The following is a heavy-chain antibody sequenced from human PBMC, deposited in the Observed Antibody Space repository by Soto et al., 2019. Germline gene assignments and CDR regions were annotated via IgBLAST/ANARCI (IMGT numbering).Heavy chain of an antibody. V-gene: IGHV4-39*01. CDR3: ARHFVAVVIKGWGY. Sequence: SETLSLTCNVSGGSFSSRNYYWDWHSQPPGKGLEWIGTTYYNGNAYYNPSLRSRVSMSVDTSKNQFSLKLISVTAADTAVYYCARHFVAVVIKGWGYWGQGKLVTVSS. D-gene: IGHD3-10*01. CDR1: GGSFSSRNYY. J-gene: IGHJ4*02. CDR2: TYYNGNA.